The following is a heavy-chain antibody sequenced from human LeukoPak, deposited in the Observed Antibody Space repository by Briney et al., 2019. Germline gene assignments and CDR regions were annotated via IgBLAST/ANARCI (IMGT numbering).Heavy chain of an antibody. CDR1: GFTFSSYS. Sequence: GGSLRLSCAASGFTFSSYSMNWVRQAPGKGLEWVSSISSSSSYIYYADSVKGRFTISRDNAKNSLYLQMNRLRAEDTAVYYCARDLEEFGGWYAGFGYWGQGTLVTVSS. CDR2: ISSSSSYI. V-gene: IGHV3-21*01. CDR3: ARDLEEFGGWYAGFGY. J-gene: IGHJ4*02. D-gene: IGHD6-19*01.